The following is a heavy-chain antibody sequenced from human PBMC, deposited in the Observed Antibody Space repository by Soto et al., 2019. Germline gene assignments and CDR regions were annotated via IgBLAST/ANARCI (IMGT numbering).Heavy chain of an antibody. CDR1: GGTFSSYA. CDR2: VVPIFETT. J-gene: IGHJ6*02. Sequence: QVQLVQSGAEVRKPGSSVNVSCKASGGTFSSYAISWLRQAPGQGPEWLGGVVPIFETTIYAQKFLGRVTSSAHESTTTVFMELRSLTSEATAVYYCAKYGGRDGITWPRFYYAMDVWGPGTTVTVSS. V-gene: IGHV1-69*01. D-gene: IGHD3-10*01. CDR3: AKYGGRDGITWPRFYYAMDV.